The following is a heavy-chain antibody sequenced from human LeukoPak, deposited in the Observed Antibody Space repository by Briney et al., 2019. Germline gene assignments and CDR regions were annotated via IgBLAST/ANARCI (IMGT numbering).Heavy chain of an antibody. D-gene: IGHD1-1*01. CDR1: GGSVSGYY. CDR2: IYYSGST. Sequence: SETLSLTCTVSGGSVSGYYWSWIRQPPGKGLEWIGYIYYSGSTNYNPSLKSRVTMSVDTSKNQFSLKLSSVTAADTAVYYCARHTSYYFDYWGQGTLVTVSS. J-gene: IGHJ4*02. CDR3: ARHTSYYFDY. V-gene: IGHV4-59*08.